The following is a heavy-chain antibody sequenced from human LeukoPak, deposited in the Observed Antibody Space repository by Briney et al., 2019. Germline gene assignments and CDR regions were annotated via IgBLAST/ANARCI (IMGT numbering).Heavy chain of an antibody. Sequence: SVKVSCKASGGTFSSYTISWVRQAPGQGLEWMGRIIPILGRANYAQKVQGRVRITADKSTSTDYMELSSLRSEDTAVYYCARQFTGSPAQDYWGQGTLVTVSS. CDR2: IIPILGRA. CDR3: ARQFTGSPAQDY. J-gene: IGHJ4*02. D-gene: IGHD5-24*01. V-gene: IGHV1-69*02. CDR1: GGTFSSYT.